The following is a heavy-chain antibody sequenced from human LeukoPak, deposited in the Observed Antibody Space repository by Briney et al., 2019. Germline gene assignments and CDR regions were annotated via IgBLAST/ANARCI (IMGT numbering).Heavy chain of an antibody. J-gene: IGHJ4*02. CDR3: ARGGYDILTGYKN. CDR2: ISSNGGST. V-gene: IGHV3-64*01. Sequence: GESLRLSCAASGFTFSSYAMHWVRQAPGKGLEYVSAISSNGGSTYYANSVKGRFTISRDNSKNTLYLQMGSLRAEDMAVYYCARGGYDILTGYKNWGQGTLVTVSS. D-gene: IGHD3-9*01. CDR1: GFTFSSYA.